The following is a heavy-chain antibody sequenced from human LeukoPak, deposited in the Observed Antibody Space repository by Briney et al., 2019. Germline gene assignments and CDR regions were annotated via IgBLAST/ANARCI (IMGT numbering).Heavy chain of an antibody. CDR3: ANTYALGNYYKGGFDP. CDR1: GYTFIDYY. D-gene: IGHD3-10*01. J-gene: IGHJ5*02. Sequence: EASVKVSCKASGYTFIDYYMHWVRQAPGQGLEWMGWINPNSGGTNCAQNFQGRVTMTRDTSIRTVYMELSRLRSDDTAVYYCANTYALGNYYKGGFDPWGQGTLVTVSS. V-gene: IGHV1-2*02. CDR2: INPNSGGT.